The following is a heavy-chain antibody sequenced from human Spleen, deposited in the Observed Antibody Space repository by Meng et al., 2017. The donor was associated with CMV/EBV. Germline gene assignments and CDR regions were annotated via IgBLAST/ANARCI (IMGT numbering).Heavy chain of an antibody. D-gene: IGHD6-19*01. J-gene: IGHJ4*02. V-gene: IGHV3-30*04. CDR1: EVTFSNYA. CDR2: MSYDGSNK. Sequence: SEVTFSNYAMHWGRQAPGKGLEWVAVMSYDGSNKYYPDSVKGRFTISRDNSKNTLYLQMNSLRAEDTAVYYCARDAVPYSSGWYVDYWGQGTLVTVSS. CDR3: ARDAVPYSSGWYVDY.